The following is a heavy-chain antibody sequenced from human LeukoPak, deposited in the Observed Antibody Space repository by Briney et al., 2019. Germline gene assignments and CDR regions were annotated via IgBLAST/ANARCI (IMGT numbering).Heavy chain of an antibody. Sequence: SVKVSCKVSVYTLTELSMHWVRQAPGKGLEWMGGFDPENGETIYAQKFQGRVTMTEDTSTDTAYMELSTLRSEDTAVYYCATDRGPRSQWELLRLFDYWGQGTLVTVSS. CDR3: ATDRGPRSQWELLRLFDY. J-gene: IGHJ4*02. V-gene: IGHV1-24*01. CDR1: VYTLTELS. CDR2: FDPENGET. D-gene: IGHD1-26*01.